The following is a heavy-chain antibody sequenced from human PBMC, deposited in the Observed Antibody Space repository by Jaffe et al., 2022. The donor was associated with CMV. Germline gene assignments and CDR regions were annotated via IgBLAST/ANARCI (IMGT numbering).Heavy chain of an antibody. V-gene: IGHV5-51*01. CDR2: IYPGDSDT. D-gene: IGHD3-22*01. J-gene: IGHJ4*02. CDR3: ARILKGYDSSGYYYGGEDY. CDR1: GYSFTSYW. Sequence: EVQLVQSGAEVKKPGESLKISCKGSGYSFTSYWIGWVRQMPGKGLEWMGIIYPGDSDTRYSPSFQGQVTISADKSISTAYLQWSSLKASDTAMYYCARILKGYDSSGYYYGGEDYWGQGTLVTVSS.